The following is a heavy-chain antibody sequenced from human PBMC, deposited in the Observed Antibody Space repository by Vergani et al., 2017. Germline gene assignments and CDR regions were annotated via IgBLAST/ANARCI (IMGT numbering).Heavy chain of an antibody. CDR3: AKGGDYYDYDMDV. Sequence: EVQLVESGGGLVQPGRSLRLSCAAFGFTFDDYAMHWVRQPPGKGLEWVSGISWNSGSIGYADSVKGRFTISRDNAKNSLYLQMNSLRAEDTAFYYCAKGGDYYDYDMDVWGKGTTVTVSS. CDR1: GFTFDDYA. V-gene: IGHV3-9*01. J-gene: IGHJ6*03. CDR2: ISWNSGSI.